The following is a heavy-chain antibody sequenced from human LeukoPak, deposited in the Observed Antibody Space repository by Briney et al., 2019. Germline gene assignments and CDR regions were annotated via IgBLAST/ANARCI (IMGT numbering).Heavy chain of an antibody. D-gene: IGHD3-22*01. J-gene: IGHJ4*02. V-gene: IGHV1-46*01. CDR3: ARDLVGDSSGYYERYFDY. CDR1: GYTFTSYY. Sequence: ASVKVSCKASGYTFTSYYMHWVRQAPGQGLEWMGIINPSGGSTSYAQKFQGRVTMTRDTSTSTVYMELSSLRSEDTAVYYCARDLVGDSSGYYERYFDYWGQGTLVTVSS. CDR2: INPSGGST.